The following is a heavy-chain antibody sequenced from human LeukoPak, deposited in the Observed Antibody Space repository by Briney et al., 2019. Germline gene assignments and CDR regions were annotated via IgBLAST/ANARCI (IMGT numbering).Heavy chain of an antibody. CDR3: AKDRIPTSGWESDS. Sequence: GGSLRLSCAASGFTFGSYAMSWVRQAPGEGLEWVSSITTSGGSTYYADSVKGRFTISRDNAKNTLYLQMNSLRAEDTAVYYCAKDRIPTSGWESDSWGQGTLVTVSS. D-gene: IGHD3-22*01. J-gene: IGHJ4*02. V-gene: IGHV3-23*01. CDR1: GFTFGSYA. CDR2: ITTSGGST.